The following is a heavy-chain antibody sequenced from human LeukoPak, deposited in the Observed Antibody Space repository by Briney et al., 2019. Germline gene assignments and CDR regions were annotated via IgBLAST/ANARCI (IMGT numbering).Heavy chain of an antibody. V-gene: IGHV3-23*01. D-gene: IGHD1-1*01. Sequence: PGGSLRLSCAASGFTFSSYTMSWVRQAPGKGLEWVSVISGSGGSTYYADSVKGRFTISRDNSKNTLYLQMSSLRAEDTAVYYCAKDRTGTEAWYFDYWGQGTLVTVSS. CDR2: ISGSGGST. CDR1: GFTFSSYT. CDR3: AKDRTGTEAWYFDY. J-gene: IGHJ4*02.